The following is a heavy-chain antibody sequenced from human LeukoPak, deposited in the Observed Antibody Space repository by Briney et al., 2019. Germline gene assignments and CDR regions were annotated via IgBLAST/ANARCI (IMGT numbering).Heavy chain of an antibody. CDR1: GGSISSYY. D-gene: IGHD6-19*01. CDR3: ARVRYSSGWYPFDY. CDR2: IYYSGNT. J-gene: IGHJ4*02. Sequence: SETLSLTCTVSGGSISSYYWSWIRQPPGKGLEWIGYIYYSGNTNYNPSLKSRVTISVDTSKNQFSLKLSSVTAADTAVYYCARVRYSSGWYPFDYWGQGTPVTVSS. V-gene: IGHV4-59*01.